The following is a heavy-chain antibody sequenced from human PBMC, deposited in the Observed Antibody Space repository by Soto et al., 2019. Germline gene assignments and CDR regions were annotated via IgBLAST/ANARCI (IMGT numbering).Heavy chain of an antibody. V-gene: IGHV3-74*01. J-gene: IGHJ5*02. Sequence: GGSLRLSCAASGFTFSSYWMHWVRQAPGKGLVWVSRINSDGSSTSYADSVKGRFTISRDNAKNTLFLQMNSLRAEDTAVYYCAPHLGENYFDPWGQGTLVTVSS. CDR1: GFTFSSYW. D-gene: IGHD1-7*01. CDR3: APHLGENYFDP. CDR2: INSDGSST.